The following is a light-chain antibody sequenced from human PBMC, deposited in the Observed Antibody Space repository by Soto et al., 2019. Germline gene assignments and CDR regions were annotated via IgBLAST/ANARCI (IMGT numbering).Light chain of an antibody. V-gene: IGLV2-14*01. J-gene: IGLJ2*01. CDR1: SSDIGGYDY. Sequence: QSVLTQPASVSGSPGQSITLSCTGTSSDIGGYDYVSWYQRHPGKAPKLIIYDVNNRPSGVSNRFSGSKSGNTASLTISGLQDEDEADYYCTSYASGSDHVVFGGGTKLTVL. CDR2: DVN. CDR3: TSYASGSDHVV.